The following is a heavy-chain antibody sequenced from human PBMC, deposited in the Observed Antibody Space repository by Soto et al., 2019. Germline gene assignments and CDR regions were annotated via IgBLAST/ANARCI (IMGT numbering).Heavy chain of an antibody. CDR2: ISSSSSTI. D-gene: IGHD6-13*01. Sequence: GGSLRLSCAASGFTVSSNYMSWVRQAPGKGLEWVSYISSSSSTIYYADSVKGRFTISRDNAKNSLYLQMNSLRAEDTAVYYCARRQISPSSRGAASARGSMDVWGQGTTVTVSS. J-gene: IGHJ6*02. CDR1: GFTVSSNY. V-gene: IGHV3-48*01. CDR3: ARRQISPSSRGAASARGSMDV.